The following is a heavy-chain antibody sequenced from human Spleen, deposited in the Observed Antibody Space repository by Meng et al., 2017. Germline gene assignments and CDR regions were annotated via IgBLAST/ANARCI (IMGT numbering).Heavy chain of an antibody. CDR1: GGSLGHYY. J-gene: IGHJ4*02. CDR2: INHSGST. CDR3: ARGPTTMAHDFDY. D-gene: IGHD4-11*01. Sequence: LQKWEAGVVKASETLLLTCAVSGGSLGHYYWSRIRQTPGKGLEWIGEINHSGSTNYNPSLESRATISVDTSQNNISLKLSSVTAADSAVYYCARGPTTMAHDFDYWGQGTLVTVSS. V-gene: IGHV4-34*01.